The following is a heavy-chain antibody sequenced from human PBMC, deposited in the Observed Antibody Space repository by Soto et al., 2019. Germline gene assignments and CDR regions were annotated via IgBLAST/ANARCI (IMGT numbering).Heavy chain of an antibody. Sequence: QVQLVQSGPEVGKPGASVKVSCKASGYTFTGYYLHWLRQAPGHGLKWMGYINPDSGRTRYAQKFQGTVTMTRDTSITTAYLELSSLKYDDSAIFYCALSFSQTNIDVWGQGTTVIVSS. J-gene: IGHJ6*01. V-gene: IGHV1-2*02. CDR3: ALSFSQTNIDV. CDR1: GYTFTGYY. CDR2: INPDSGRT.